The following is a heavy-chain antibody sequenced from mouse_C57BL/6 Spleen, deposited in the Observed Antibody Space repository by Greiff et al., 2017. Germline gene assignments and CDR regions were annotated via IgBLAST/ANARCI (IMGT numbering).Heavy chain of an antibody. V-gene: IGHV1-20*01. CDR3: ARLEAYYSNYDAMDY. D-gene: IGHD2-5*01. CDR1: GYSFTGYF. Sequence: VQLQQSGPELVKPGDSVKISCKASGYSFTGYFMNWVMQSHGKSLEWIGRINPYNGDTFYNQKFKGKATLTVDKSSSTAHMELRSLTSEDSAVYYCARLEAYYSNYDAMDYWGQGTSVTVSS. J-gene: IGHJ4*01. CDR2: INPYNGDT.